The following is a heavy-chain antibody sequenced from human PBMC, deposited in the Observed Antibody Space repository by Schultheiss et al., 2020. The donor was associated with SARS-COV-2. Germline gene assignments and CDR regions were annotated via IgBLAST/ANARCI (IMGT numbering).Heavy chain of an antibody. D-gene: IGHD4-23*01. CDR1: GYSISSGFY. CDR2: IYHSGSA. J-gene: IGHJ6*03. V-gene: IGHV4-38-2*01. CDR3: ARRAVVTPWDYYYYMDV. Sequence: SETLSLTCAVSGYSISSGFYWGWIRQPPEKGLEWIGSIYHSGSAYYNPSLKSRVTISVDTSKNHFSLKLSSVTAADTAVYYCARRAVVTPWDYYYYMDVWGKGTTVTVSS.